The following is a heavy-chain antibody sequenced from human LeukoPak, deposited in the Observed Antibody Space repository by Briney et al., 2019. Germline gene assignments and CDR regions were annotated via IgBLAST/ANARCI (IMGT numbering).Heavy chain of an antibody. CDR3: AKDLRGVPRNYFDY. Sequence: GGSLRLSCAASGFTFSSYAMSWVRQAPGKGLEWVSGIIGSGGTTYYADSVKGRFTISRDTSNTLYLQMNSLRAEDTAVYYCAKDLRGVPRNYFDYWGQGTLVTVSS. J-gene: IGHJ4*02. D-gene: IGHD2/OR15-2a*01. V-gene: IGHV3-23*01. CDR1: GFTFSSYA. CDR2: IIGSGGTT.